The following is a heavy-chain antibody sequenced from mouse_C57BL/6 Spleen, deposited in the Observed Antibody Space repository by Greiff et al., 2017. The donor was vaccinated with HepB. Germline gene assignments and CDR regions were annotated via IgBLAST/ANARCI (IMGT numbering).Heavy chain of an antibody. J-gene: IGHJ3*01. CDR2: INPNYGTT. CDR1: GYSFTDYN. D-gene: IGHD2-1*01. V-gene: IGHV1-39*01. CDR3: ARDGIYYGNPGWFAY. Sequence: EVQGVESGPELVKPGASVKISCKASGYSFTDYNMNWVKQSNGKSLEWIGVINPNYGTTSYNQKFKGKATLTVDQSSSTAYMQLNSLTSEDSAVYYCARDGIYYGNPGWFAYWGQGTLVTVSA.